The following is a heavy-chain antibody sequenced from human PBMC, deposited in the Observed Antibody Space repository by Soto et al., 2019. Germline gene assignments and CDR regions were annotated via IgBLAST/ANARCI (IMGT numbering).Heavy chain of an antibody. D-gene: IGHD3-10*01. CDR1: GYTFTGYY. J-gene: IGHJ3*02. CDR2: INHNSGGT. Sequence: QVQLVQSGAEVKKPGASVKVSCKASGYTFTGYYMHWVRQAPGQGLEWMGWINHNSGGTNYAQKFQGRGTMTRDTSISADYMELSRLRSDDTAVYYCALIWFGDRGPYAFDIWGQGTMVTVSS. V-gene: IGHV1-2*02. CDR3: ALIWFGDRGPYAFDI.